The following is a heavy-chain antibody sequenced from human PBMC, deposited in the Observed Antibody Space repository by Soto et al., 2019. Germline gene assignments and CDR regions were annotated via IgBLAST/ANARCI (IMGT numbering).Heavy chain of an antibody. CDR1: GYIFSSYC. CDR3: ARVFEAGIFEY. Sequence: QVQLVQSGAEVKTPGASVKVSCKASGYIFSSYCVTWVRQAPGQGLEWMGWISAFNGNKKYAQRIQGRVSITTDTATSTVYMELRRLRSEDTAIYYCARVFEAGIFEYWGHGTLLTVAA. V-gene: IGHV1-18*04. J-gene: IGHJ4*01. CDR2: ISAFNGNK.